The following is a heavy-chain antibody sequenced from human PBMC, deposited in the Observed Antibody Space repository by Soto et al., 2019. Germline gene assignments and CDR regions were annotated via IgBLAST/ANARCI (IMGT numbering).Heavy chain of an antibody. CDR3: ARGGYNWFDP. CDR2: IYYSGST. J-gene: IGHJ5*02. CDR1: GGSISSGGYY. Sequence: PSETLSLTCTVSGGSISSGGYYWRWIRQHPGKGLEWIGYIYYSGSTYYNPSLKSRVTISVDTSKNQFSLKLSSVTAADTAVYYCARGGYNWFDPWGQGTLVTVSS. V-gene: IGHV4-31*03.